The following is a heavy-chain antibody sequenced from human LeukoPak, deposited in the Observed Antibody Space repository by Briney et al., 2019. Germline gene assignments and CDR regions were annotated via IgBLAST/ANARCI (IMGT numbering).Heavy chain of an antibody. CDR2: IFYSGGT. CDR3: ARGSGGWSWTPHAFDI. CDR1: GGSVNSGIYY. V-gene: IGHV4-61*01. Sequence: PSETLSLTCTVSGGSVNSGIYYWSWIRQPPGKGLEWIGYIFYSGGTNCNPSLKSRVTISVDTSKNRLSLKLNSVTAADTAVYYCARGSGGWSWTPHAFDIWGQGTMVTVSS. J-gene: IGHJ3*02. D-gene: IGHD6-19*01.